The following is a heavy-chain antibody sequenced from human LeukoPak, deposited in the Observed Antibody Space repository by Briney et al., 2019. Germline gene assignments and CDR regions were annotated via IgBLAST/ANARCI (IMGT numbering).Heavy chain of an antibody. Sequence: GGSLRLSCAASGFTFSSYWMSWVRQAPGKGLEWVANIKQDGSEKYYVDSVKGRFTISRDNAKNSLYLQMNSLRAEDTAVYYRATSFSRPYYFDYWGQGTLVTVSS. CDR2: IKQDGSEK. CDR1: GFTFSSYW. V-gene: IGHV3-7*01. J-gene: IGHJ4*02. CDR3: ATSFSRPYYFDY.